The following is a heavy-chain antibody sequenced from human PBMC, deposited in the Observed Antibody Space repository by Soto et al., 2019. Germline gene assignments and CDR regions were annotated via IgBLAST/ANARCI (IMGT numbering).Heavy chain of an antibody. D-gene: IGHD6-19*01. CDR2: ISYDGSNQ. J-gene: IGHJ6*02. CDR1: GFSLNRHG. Sequence: GGALRRYGDTSGFSLNRHGINWVRQAPGKGLEWLAVISYDGSNQDYADSVKGRFSISRDNSKNTVYLQMNSLRAEDTAVYYCARDRSSTYYYYGMDLWGQGTTVTVSS. V-gene: IGHV3-30-3*01. CDR3: ARDRSSTYYYYGMDL.